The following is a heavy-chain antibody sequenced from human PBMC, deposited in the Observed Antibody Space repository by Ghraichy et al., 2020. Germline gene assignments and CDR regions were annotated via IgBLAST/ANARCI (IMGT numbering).Heavy chain of an antibody. CDR2: IRGDGGT. Sequence: GVLRLSCAASGFTFDKYTMHWVRQVPGKGLEWVSLIRGDGGTFYADSVRGRFTVSRDNRKNSIYLQVNSLTTEDTAFYYCAKDQGGYKGVDYWGQGTLVTVSS. CDR1: GFTFDKYT. D-gene: IGHD3-10*01. CDR3: AKDQGGYKGVDY. J-gene: IGHJ4*02. V-gene: IGHV3-43*01.